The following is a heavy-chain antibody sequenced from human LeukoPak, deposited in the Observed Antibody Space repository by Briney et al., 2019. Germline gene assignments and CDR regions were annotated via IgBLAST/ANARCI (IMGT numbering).Heavy chain of an antibody. J-gene: IGHJ4*02. CDR2: ISSSSSTI. D-gene: IGHD2-2*01. V-gene: IGHV3-48*01. Sequence: PGGFLRISFAAPGFPFGSYSMNWVRQAPGKGLEWVSYISSSSSTIYYADSVRGRFTISRDNAKNSLFLQMNSLRAEDTAVYYCARYCSSASCYDLGDYWGQGTLVTVSS. CDR3: ARYCSSASCYDLGDY. CDR1: GFPFGSYS.